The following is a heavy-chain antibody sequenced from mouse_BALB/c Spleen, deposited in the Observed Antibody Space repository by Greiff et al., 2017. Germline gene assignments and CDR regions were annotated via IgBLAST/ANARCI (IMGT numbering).Heavy chain of an antibody. D-gene: IGHD1-2*01. CDR3: TRSTTATAMDY. J-gene: IGHJ4*01. V-gene: IGHV1S81*02. CDR2: INPSNGGT. Sequence: VQLQQPGAELVKPGASVKLSCKASGYTFTSYYMYWVKQRPGQGLEWIGGINPSNGGTNFNEKFKSKATLTVDKSSSTAYMQLSSLTSEDSAVYYCTRSTTATAMDYWGQGTSVTVSS. CDR1: GYTFTSYY.